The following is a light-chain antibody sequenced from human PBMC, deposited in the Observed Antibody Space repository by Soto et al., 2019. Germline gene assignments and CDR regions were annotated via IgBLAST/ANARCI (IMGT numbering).Light chain of an antibody. CDR1: QGVNSNS. Sequence: EVVLTQSPGTLSLSPGERATLSCRASQGVNSNSLTWYQQKPGQAPRLLMYAAANRATGIPDRFSGSGSATDFTLTISRLEPEDFAVYYCQLYAGSPMYTFGQGTRLEIK. CDR2: AAA. V-gene: IGKV3-20*01. J-gene: IGKJ2*01. CDR3: QLYAGSPMYT.